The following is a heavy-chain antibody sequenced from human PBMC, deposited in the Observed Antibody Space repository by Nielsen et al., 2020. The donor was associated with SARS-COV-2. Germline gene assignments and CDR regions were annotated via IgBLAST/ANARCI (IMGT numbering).Heavy chain of an antibody. CDR3: AKDLRSSSCGRYYYYYGMDV. CDR2: ISYDGSNK. Sequence: VRQAPGKGLEWVAVISYDGSNKYYADSVKGRLTISRDNSKNTLYLQMNSLRAEDTAVYYCAKDLRSSSCGRYYYYYGMDVWGQGTTVTVSS. V-gene: IGHV3-30*18. D-gene: IGHD6-13*01. J-gene: IGHJ6*02.